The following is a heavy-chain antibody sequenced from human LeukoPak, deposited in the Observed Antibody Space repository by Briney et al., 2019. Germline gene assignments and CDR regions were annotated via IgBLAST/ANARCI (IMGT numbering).Heavy chain of an antibody. V-gene: IGHV4-31*03. J-gene: IGHJ5*01. Sequence: SQTLSLTCTVSGASISSSGSYWTWIRQHPGKGLEWIAYIYYTGSIYYNPSLKSRVTMSVDTSKNQFSLKLSSATAADTAVYYCANTPLAAAGSPSAPFDPWGQGTLVTVSS. D-gene: IGHD6-13*01. CDR3: ANTPLAAAGSPSAPFDP. CDR1: GASISSSGSY. CDR2: IYYTGSI.